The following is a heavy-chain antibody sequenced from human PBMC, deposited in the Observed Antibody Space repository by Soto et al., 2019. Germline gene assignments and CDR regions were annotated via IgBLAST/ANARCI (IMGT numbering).Heavy chain of an antibody. CDR2: MDHSGNS. D-gene: IGHD3-3*01. CDR1: GGSINSHY. V-gene: IGHV4-59*11. J-gene: IGHJ4*02. CDR3: ARVFGNFWSGYHVDY. Sequence: SETLSLTCTVSGGSINSHYWTWIRQPPGKGLEWVGHMDHSGNSYYSSSLKSRVTISLDTSKNQFSLKLSSVTAADTAVYHCARVFGNFWSGYHVDYWGQGXQVTVSS.